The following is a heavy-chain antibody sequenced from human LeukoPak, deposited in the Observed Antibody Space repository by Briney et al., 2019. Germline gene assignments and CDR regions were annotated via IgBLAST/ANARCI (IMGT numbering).Heavy chain of an antibody. Sequence: SETLSLTCAVYGGSFSGYYWSWIRQPPGKGLEWIGEINHSGSTDYNPSLKSRVTISVDTSKNQFSLKLSSVTAADTAVYYCARGHGSTIFGVVKSRYYFDYWGQGTLVTVSS. J-gene: IGHJ4*02. CDR2: INHSGST. D-gene: IGHD3-3*01. CDR1: GGSFSGYY. V-gene: IGHV4-34*01. CDR3: ARGHGSTIFGVVKSRYYFDY.